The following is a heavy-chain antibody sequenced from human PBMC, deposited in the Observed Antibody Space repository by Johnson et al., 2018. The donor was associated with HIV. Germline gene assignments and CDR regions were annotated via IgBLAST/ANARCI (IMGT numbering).Heavy chain of an antibody. CDR1: GFTFDDYA. Sequence: QVQLVESGGGVVRPGGSLRLSCAASGFTFDDYAMHWVRQAPGKGLEWVAVISYHGTNKYYADSVKGRFTISRDNSKNTLYLQMNSLRAEDTAMYYCAKARSLLDYGGFDAFDIWGQGTLVIVSS. J-gene: IGHJ3*02. CDR3: AKARSLLDYGGFDAFDI. D-gene: IGHD4-23*01. CDR2: ISYHGTNK. V-gene: IGHV3-30*18.